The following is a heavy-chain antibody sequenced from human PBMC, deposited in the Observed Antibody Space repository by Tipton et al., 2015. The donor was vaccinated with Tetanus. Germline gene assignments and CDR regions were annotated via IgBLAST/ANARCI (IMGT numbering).Heavy chain of an antibody. CDR2: ISSSTTIR. D-gene: IGHD2-8*01. J-gene: IGHJ5*02. CDR3: ARTQRQDDMTNSFSFLS. Sequence: SLRLSCAASGFTFSDHYMSWIRQAPGKGLEWISYISSSTTIRHYTDSVRGRFTISRDNAKNSLFLQMNSLRAEDTAVYYCARTQRQDDMTNSFSFLSWGQGTLVTVSS. CDR1: GFTFSDHY. V-gene: IGHV3-11*01.